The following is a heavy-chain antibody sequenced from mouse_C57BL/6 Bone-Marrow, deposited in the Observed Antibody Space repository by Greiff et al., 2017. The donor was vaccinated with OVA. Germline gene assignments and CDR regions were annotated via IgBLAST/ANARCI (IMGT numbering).Heavy chain of an antibody. V-gene: IGHV1-81*01. CDR2: IYPRSGNT. Sequence: VQLVESGAELARPGASVKLSCKASGYTFTSYGISWVKQRTGQGLEWIGEIYPRSGNTYYNEKFKGKATLTADKSSSTAYMELRSLTSEDSEVDFCARSGYGYYFDYGGQGTTLTVSA. CDR1: GYTFTSYG. D-gene: IGHD2-2*01. CDR3: ARSGYGYYFDY. J-gene: IGHJ2*01.